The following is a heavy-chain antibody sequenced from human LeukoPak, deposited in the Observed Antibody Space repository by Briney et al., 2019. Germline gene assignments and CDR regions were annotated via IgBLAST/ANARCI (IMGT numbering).Heavy chain of an antibody. J-gene: IGHJ4*02. CDR2: IYTNWTT. CDR1: GGSISGYY. CDR3: ARDLGGSYYGDFDY. D-gene: IGHD1-26*01. V-gene: IGHV4-4*07. Sequence: SETLSLTCAVSGGSISGYYWSWIRQPAGKGLEWIGRIYTNWTTYYSPSLKSRVTMSVDTSKNQFSLKLSSVTAADTAVYYCARDLGGSYYGDFDYWGQGTLVTVSS.